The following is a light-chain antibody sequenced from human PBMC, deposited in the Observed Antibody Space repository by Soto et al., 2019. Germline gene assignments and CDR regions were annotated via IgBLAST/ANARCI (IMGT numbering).Light chain of an antibody. CDR1: QTIRSNY. CDR3: RRYGSWPWT. Sequence: ETVLTQSPGTLSLSPGERATLSCRASQTIRSNYVACYRQTPGPPPRLLFYGASNRATSIADRFSGSGSDIDFTISSSRLEPEAFALYYCRRYGSWPWTFGQGTRVEIK. V-gene: IGKV3-20*01. J-gene: IGKJ1*01. CDR2: GAS.